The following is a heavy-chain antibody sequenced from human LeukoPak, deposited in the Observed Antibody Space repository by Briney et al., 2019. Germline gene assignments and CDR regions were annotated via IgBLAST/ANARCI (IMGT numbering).Heavy chain of an antibody. CDR1: GGTFSSYA. CDR3: AREVVSYYGDSYFDY. Sequence: SVKVSCKASGGTFSSYAISWVRQAPGQGLEWMGRIIPNLGIANYAQKFQGRVTITADKSTGTAYMELSSLRSEDTAVYYCAREVVSYYGDSYFDYWGQGTLVTVSS. V-gene: IGHV1-69*04. J-gene: IGHJ4*02. D-gene: IGHD4-17*01. CDR2: IIPNLGIA.